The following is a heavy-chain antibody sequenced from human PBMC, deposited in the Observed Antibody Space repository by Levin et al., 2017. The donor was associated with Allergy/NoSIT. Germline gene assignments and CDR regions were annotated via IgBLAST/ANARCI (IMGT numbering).Heavy chain of an antibody. D-gene: IGHD2-21*01. Sequence: PGGSLRLSCAASGFTFSSYWMSWVRQAPGKGLEWVANIKQDGSEKYYVDSVKGRFTISRDNAKNSLYLQMDSLRGDDTAVYYCARVHCGGDCEFDSWGQGTLVSVSS. CDR2: IKQDGSEK. CDR1: GFTFSSYW. J-gene: IGHJ4*02. V-gene: IGHV3-7*01. CDR3: ARVHCGGDCEFDS.